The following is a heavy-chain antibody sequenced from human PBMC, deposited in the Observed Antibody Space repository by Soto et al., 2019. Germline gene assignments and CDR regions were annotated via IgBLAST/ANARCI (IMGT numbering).Heavy chain of an antibody. CDR1: AGSISSSSYY. D-gene: IGHD3-22*01. CDR3: ARQLYDSSGFYVYYGMDV. Sequence: SQTLCLTCTVSAGSISSSSYYWGWIRHHRGKGLEWIGSIYYSGSTYYNPSLKSRVTISVDTSKNQFSLKLSSVTAADTAVYYCARQLYDSSGFYVYYGMDVWGQGTTVT. V-gene: IGHV4-39*01. J-gene: IGHJ6*02. CDR2: IYYSGST.